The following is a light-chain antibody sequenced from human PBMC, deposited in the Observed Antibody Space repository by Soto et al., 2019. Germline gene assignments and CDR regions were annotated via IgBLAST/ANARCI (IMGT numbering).Light chain of an antibody. J-gene: IGKJ1*01. CDR3: QQRYNWPRT. V-gene: IGKV3-15*01. CDR1: QSVSIL. CDR2: GAT. Sequence: IGMTHSPATLSVSPGEIATLSCRASQSVSILLAWYQQKPGQAPRLLIHGATTRATGIPARFSGSGSGTDFTLTISSLEPEDFAVYYCQQRYNWPRTFGQGTKVDIK.